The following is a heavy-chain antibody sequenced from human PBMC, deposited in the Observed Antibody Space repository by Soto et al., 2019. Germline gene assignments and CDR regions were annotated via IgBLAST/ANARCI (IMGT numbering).Heavy chain of an antibody. D-gene: IGHD6-19*01. Sequence: GGSLRLSCAASGLSVSSKSMSWVRQPPGKGLEWVSVIYSGGNTYYSDSVKGIFTISRDNSKNTLYLQMNSLRAEDTAVYYCARGGSVDAFDVWGQGTMVTVSS. CDR2: IYSGGNT. J-gene: IGHJ3*01. V-gene: IGHV3-66*01. CDR1: GLSVSSKS. CDR3: ARGGSVDAFDV.